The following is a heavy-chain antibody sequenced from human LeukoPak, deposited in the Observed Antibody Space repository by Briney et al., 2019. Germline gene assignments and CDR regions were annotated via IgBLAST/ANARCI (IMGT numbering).Heavy chain of an antibody. V-gene: IGHV3-21*01. J-gene: IGHJ4*02. CDR1: GFTFSRYS. CDR3: ARDPRLLRNYFDY. Sequence: PGGSLRLSCAASGFTFSRYSMNWVRQAPGKGLEWVSSISSSSSYIYYADSVKGRFTISRDNSKNTLYLQMNSLRAEDTAVYYCARDPRLLRNYFDYWGQGTLVTVSS. CDR2: ISSSSSYI.